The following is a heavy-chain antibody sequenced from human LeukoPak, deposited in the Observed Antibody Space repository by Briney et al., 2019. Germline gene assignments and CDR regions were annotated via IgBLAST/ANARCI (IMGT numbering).Heavy chain of an antibody. J-gene: IGHJ4*02. Sequence: GGSLRLSCAASGFTFSSYGMHWVRQAPGKGLEWVAFIRYDGSNKYYADSVKGRFTISRDDSKNTLYLQMNSLRAEDTAVYYCAKARELVPAASGKYYFDYWGQGTLVTVSS. CDR3: AKARELVPAASGKYYFDY. CDR1: GFTFSSYG. CDR2: IRYDGSNK. D-gene: IGHD2-2*01. V-gene: IGHV3-30*02.